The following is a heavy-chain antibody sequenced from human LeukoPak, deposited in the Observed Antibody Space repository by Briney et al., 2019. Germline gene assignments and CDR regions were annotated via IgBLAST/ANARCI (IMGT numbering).Heavy chain of an antibody. Sequence: PSETLSLTCAVYGGSFSGYYWRWIRQPPGKGLEWIGEINHSGSTNYNPSLKSRVTISVDTSKNQFSLKLSSVTAADMAVYYCAREGYDFWSGYYPDAFDIWGQGTMVTVSS. D-gene: IGHD3-3*01. CDR2: INHSGST. J-gene: IGHJ3*02. V-gene: IGHV4-34*01. CDR3: AREGYDFWSGYYPDAFDI. CDR1: GGSFSGYY.